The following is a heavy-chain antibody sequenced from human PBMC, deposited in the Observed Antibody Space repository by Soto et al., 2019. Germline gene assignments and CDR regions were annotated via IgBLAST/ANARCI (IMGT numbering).Heavy chain of an antibody. CDR3: AKGGIAVPWSYSYFDL. CDR2: ISGSGGST. Sequence: EVQLLESGGGLVQPGGSLRLSCAASGFTFSSYAMSWVRQAPGKGLEWVSAISGSGGSTYYADSVKGRFTISRDNSKNTLYLQMNSLRAEDTAVYYCAKGGIAVPWSYSYFDLWGRGTLVTVSS. D-gene: IGHD6-19*01. CDR1: GFTFSSYA. V-gene: IGHV3-23*01. J-gene: IGHJ2*01.